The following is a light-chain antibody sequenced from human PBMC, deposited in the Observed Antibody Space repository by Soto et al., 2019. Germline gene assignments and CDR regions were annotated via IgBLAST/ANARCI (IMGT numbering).Light chain of an antibody. CDR2: GAS. V-gene: IGKV3-20*01. CDR1: QPVSANY. CDR3: HQYGSSPFT. Sequence: VVLTQSPATLSLSPGERATLSCRANQPVSANYLAWYQHKPGQAPRLLIYGASSRTTGIPDRFSGSGSGTDFTLTISRLEPEDLAVFYCHQYGSSPFTFGPGTKVDIK. J-gene: IGKJ3*01.